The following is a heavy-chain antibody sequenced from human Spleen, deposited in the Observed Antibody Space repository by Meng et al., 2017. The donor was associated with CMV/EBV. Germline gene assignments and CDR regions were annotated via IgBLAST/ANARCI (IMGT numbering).Heavy chain of an antibody. CDR3: ARALDHDYHDYYFDL. V-gene: IGHV3-53*01. CDR1: GFIVSSDN. D-gene: IGHD4-17*01. Sequence: LSLTCAASGFIVSSDNMNWVRQSPGKGLEWVSILYIDGSTSYAASVKGRFTISRDISKNTLNLQMNSLGDEDTAIYYCARALDHDYHDYYFDLWGQGTLVTVSS. J-gene: IGHJ4*02. CDR2: LYIDGST.